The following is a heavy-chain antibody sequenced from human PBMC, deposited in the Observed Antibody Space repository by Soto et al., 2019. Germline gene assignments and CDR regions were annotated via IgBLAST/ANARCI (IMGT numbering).Heavy chain of an antibody. D-gene: IGHD3-22*01. Sequence: GGSLRLSCAASGFTFSSYAMSWVRQAPGKGLEWVSAISGSGGSTYYADSVKGRFTISRDNSKNTLYLQMNSLRAEDTAVYYCAHDSSGYYRSPYWGQGTLVTVSS. CDR3: AHDSSGYYRSPY. CDR1: GFTFSSYA. J-gene: IGHJ4*02. V-gene: IGHV3-23*01. CDR2: ISGSGGST.